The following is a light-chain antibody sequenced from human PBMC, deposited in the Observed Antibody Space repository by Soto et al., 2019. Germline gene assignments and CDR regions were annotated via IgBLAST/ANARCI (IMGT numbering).Light chain of an antibody. V-gene: IGKV1-9*01. CDR2: AAS. CDR1: QGISSY. CDR3: QKLNSYPLT. Sequence: DIQLTQSPSFLSSSVGDRVTISCRASQGISSYLAWYQQKPGQAPKLLIYAASTLQSGVPSRFSGSGSGTEFTLTSSSLQPEAVATYYCQKLNSYPLTFGQGTKVEIK. J-gene: IGKJ1*01.